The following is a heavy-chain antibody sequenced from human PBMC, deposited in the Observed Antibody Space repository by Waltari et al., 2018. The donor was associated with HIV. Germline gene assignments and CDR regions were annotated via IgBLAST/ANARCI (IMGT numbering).Heavy chain of an antibody. CDR1: GFTLDDFA. CDR3: ARDRDDGLDV. CDR2: LRNKPYGGTT. V-gene: IGHV3-49*04. J-gene: IGHJ6*02. Sequence: ELQLVESGGGLVQPGRSLRLTCRASGFTLDDFAVTWVRQAPGKGLEWVGLLRNKPYGGTTEFAASVKGRFTISRDESKSIAFLQMNSLKAEDTAVYYCARDRDDGLDVWGQGTTVIVS.